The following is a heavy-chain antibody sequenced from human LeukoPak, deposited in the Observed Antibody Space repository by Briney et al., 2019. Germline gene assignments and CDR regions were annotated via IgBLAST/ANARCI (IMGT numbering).Heavy chain of an antibody. CDR1: GFTVSSNY. Sequence: GGSLRLSCAASGFTVSSNYMSWVRQAPGKGLEWVSVIYSGGSTYYADSVKGRFTISRHNSKNTLYLQMNSLRAEDTAVYYCAREGPIAARRNWFDPWGQGTLVTVSS. V-gene: IGHV3-53*04. CDR2: IYSGGST. D-gene: IGHD6-6*01. CDR3: AREGPIAARRNWFDP. J-gene: IGHJ5*02.